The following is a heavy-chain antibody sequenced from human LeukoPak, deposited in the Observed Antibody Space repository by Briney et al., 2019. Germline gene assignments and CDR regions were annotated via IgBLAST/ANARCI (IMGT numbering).Heavy chain of an antibody. CDR3: ARGGGYSYGSFDY. CDR1: GFTFSSYA. J-gene: IGHJ4*02. V-gene: IGHV3-23*01. CDR2: ISGSGGST. D-gene: IGHD5-18*01. Sequence: PGGSLRLSCAASGFTFSSYAMGWVRQAPGKGLEWVSAISGSGGSTYYADSVKGRFTISRDNAKNTLYLQMNSLRAEDTAVYYCARGGGYSYGSFDYWGQGTLVTVSS.